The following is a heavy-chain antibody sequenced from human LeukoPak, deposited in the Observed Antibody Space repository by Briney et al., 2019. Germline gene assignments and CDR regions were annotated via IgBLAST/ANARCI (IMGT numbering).Heavy chain of an antibody. J-gene: IGHJ4*02. CDR1: GFTFSSHG. D-gene: IGHD2-2*01. CDR3: AKSGHRQQGYCSSSSCARDY. CDR2: ISASGAYT. V-gene: IGHV3-23*01. Sequence: GGSLRLSCAASGFTFSSHGMSWVRQAPGKGLEWVSSISASGAYTYYTDSVKGRFTISRDNSKNMVNLQMSSLTAEDAAVYYCAKSGHRQQGYCSSSSCARDYWGQGTLVTVSS.